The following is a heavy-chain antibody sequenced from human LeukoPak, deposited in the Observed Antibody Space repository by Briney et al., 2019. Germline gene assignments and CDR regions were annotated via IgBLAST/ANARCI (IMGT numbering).Heavy chain of an antibody. V-gene: IGHV3-43*01. CDR1: GFTFDDYI. D-gene: IGHD2-2*01. J-gene: IGHJ6*03. Sequence: PGGSLRLSCAASGFTFDDYIMHWVRQAPGKGLEWVSLISWDGGSTYYADSVKGRFIISRDNSKNSLYLQMNSLRSEDTALYYCAKVGCSRTSCYDYYYYYMDVWGKGTTVTVSS. CDR3: AKVGCSRTSCYDYYYYYMDV. CDR2: ISWDGGST.